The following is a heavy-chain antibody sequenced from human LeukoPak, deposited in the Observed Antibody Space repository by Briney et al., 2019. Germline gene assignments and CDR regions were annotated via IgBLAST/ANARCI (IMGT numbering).Heavy chain of an antibody. Sequence: GGSLRLSCAASGFTFSTFAMTWVRQAPGKWLEWVSTITRSGSTYYADSVKGRFTISRDNFKNTLYLQMNSLRADDTAVYSCAKDAVAPGSGGDFFDYWGQGTLVTVSS. D-gene: IGHD3-10*01. CDR2: ITRSGST. CDR3: AKDAVAPGSGGDFFDY. J-gene: IGHJ4*02. CDR1: GFTFSTFA. V-gene: IGHV3-23*01.